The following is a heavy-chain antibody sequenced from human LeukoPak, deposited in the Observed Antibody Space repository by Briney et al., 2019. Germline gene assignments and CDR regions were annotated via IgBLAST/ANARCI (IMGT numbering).Heavy chain of an antibody. CDR3: ARDDPYCSGGSCYGSWYFDL. D-gene: IGHD2-15*01. CDR2: IYYSGSI. V-gene: IGHV4-30-4*01. CDR1: GGSISSGDYY. J-gene: IGHJ2*01. Sequence: ASETLSLTCTVSGGSISSGDYYWSWIRQPPGKGLEWIGYIYYSGSIYYNPSLKSRVTISVDTSKNQFSLKLSSVTAADTAVYYCARDDPYCSGGSCYGSWYFDLWGRGTLVTVSS.